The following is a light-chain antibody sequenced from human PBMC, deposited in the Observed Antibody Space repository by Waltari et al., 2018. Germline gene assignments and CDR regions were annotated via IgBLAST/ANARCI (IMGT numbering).Light chain of an antibody. CDR2: DVS. V-gene: IGLV2-23*02. Sequence: QSALTQPASVSGSPGQSITISCTGTSSDVGNFNLVSWYQHLPGKTPKLMIYDVSRRPSGGSNRFSGSKSGNTASLTISGLQAEDEADYYCCSSAGSRTYVFGSGTKVIVL. J-gene: IGLJ1*01. CDR1: SSDVGNFNL. CDR3: CSSAGSRTYV.